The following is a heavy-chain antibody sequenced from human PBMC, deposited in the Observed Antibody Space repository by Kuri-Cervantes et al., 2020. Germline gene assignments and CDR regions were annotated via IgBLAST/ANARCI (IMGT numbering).Heavy chain of an antibody. CDR3: AKEGVAGTRRLYGMDV. V-gene: IGHV3-23*01. Sequence: GESLKISCAASGFTFSSYAMSWVRQAPGKGLEWVSAISGSGGSTYYADPVKGRFTISRDNSKNTLYLQMNSLRAEDTAVYYCAKEGVAGTRRLYGMDVWCQGTTVTVSS. D-gene: IGHD6-19*01. CDR1: GFTFSSYA. J-gene: IGHJ6*02. CDR2: ISGSGGST.